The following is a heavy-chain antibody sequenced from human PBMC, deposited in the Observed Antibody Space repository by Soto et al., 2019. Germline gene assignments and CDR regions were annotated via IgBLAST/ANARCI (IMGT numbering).Heavy chain of an antibody. J-gene: IGHJ5*01. Sequence: QVHLVESGGGVVQPGRSLRLSCAAPFNGIHWVRQAPGKGLEWVAFITNDGGSQLYADSVKGRFTISRDNSKNTVDLQMDSLRPEDTAVYHCARDIWNGDYKWFDSWRQGTLFTVSS. CDR2: ITNDGGSQ. CDR3: ARDIWNGDYKWFDS. V-gene: IGHV3-30*03. D-gene: IGHD3-9*01. CDR1: FNG.